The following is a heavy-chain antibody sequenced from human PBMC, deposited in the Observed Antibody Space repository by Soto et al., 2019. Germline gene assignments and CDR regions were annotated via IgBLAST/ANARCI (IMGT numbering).Heavy chain of an antibody. D-gene: IGHD3-10*01. CDR2: ISWNSGSI. J-gene: IGHJ6*02. Sequence: GGSLRLSCAASGFTFDDYAMHWVRQSPGKGLEWVSGISWNSGSIGYADSVKGRFTISRDNAKNALFLQMNSLRAEDTALYYCARGDRGGSGSPASYYYSGLDVWGQGTTVTVSS. CDR3: ARGDRGGSGSPASYYYSGLDV. V-gene: IGHV3-9*01. CDR1: GFTFDDYA.